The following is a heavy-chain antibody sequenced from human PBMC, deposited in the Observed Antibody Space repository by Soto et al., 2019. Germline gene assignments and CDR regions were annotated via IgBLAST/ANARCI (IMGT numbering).Heavy chain of an antibody. J-gene: IGHJ4*02. Sequence: SETLSLTCTVSGGSISSYYWSWIRQPPGKGLEWIGYIYYSGSTNYNPSLKSRVTISVDTSKNQFSLKLSSVTAADTAVYYCARGIAARPTDYWGQGTLVTVSS. CDR2: IYYSGST. V-gene: IGHV4-59*01. CDR1: GGSISSYY. CDR3: ARGIAARPTDY. D-gene: IGHD6-6*01.